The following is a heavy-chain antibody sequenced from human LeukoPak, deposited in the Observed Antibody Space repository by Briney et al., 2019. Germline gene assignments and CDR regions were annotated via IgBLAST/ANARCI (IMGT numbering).Heavy chain of an antibody. Sequence: PGGSLRLSCAASGFTLSSNYMSWVRQAPGKGLEWVSVIYSGGSTYYADSVKGRFTISRDNSKNTLYLQMNSLRAEDTAVYYCARGGDIVVAPDYWGQGTLVTVSS. CDR2: IYSGGST. D-gene: IGHD3-22*01. J-gene: IGHJ4*02. V-gene: IGHV3-53*01. CDR3: ARGGDIVVAPDY. CDR1: GFTLSSNY.